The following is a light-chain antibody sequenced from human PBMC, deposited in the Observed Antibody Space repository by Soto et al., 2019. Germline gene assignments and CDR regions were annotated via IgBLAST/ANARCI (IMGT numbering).Light chain of an antibody. Sequence: IVVTQSPDSLAASLGERATINCRSSQSVLFSTNNLNYFAWYQQKPGQPPKLLIYWASTRESGVPDRFSGSGSGTDFTLTISSLQAEEVAVDDGQQYYSTPLTVGGGTKVDIK. J-gene: IGKJ4*01. CDR3: QQYYSTPLT. V-gene: IGKV4-1*01. CDR2: WAS. CDR1: QSVLFSTNNLNY.